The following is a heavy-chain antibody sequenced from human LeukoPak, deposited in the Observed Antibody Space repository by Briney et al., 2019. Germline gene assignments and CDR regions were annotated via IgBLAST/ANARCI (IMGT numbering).Heavy chain of an antibody. CDR2: ISASGGST. J-gene: IGHJ1*01. CDR1: GFTFSIYA. Sequence: GGSLRLSCAASGFTFSIYAMSWVRQAPGKGLEWVSAISASGGSTYYADSVKGRFTISRDNSKNTLYLQMNSLRAEDTAVYYCVKDHSSGWQDKYFQHWGQGTLVTVPS. CDR3: VKDHSSGWQDKYFQH. D-gene: IGHD6-19*01. V-gene: IGHV3-23*01.